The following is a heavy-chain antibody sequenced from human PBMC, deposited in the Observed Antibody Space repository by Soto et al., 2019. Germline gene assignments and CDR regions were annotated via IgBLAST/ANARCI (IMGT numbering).Heavy chain of an antibody. CDR2: MNPNSGNT. D-gene: IGHD3-10*01. J-gene: IGHJ6*02. CDR3: ARGLYYGSGTNDYGMDV. CDR1: GYTFTSYD. Sequence: QVQLVQSGAEVKKPGASVKVSCKASGYTFTSYDINWVRQATGQGLEWMGWMNPNSGNTGYAQKFQGRVTMTRNISISTAYMALSSLRSEDTAVYYCARGLYYGSGTNDYGMDVWGQGTTVTVSS. V-gene: IGHV1-8*01.